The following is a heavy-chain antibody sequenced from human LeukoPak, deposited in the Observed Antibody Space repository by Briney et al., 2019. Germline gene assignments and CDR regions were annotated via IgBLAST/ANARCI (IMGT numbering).Heavy chain of an antibody. CDR1: GFTFSTYS. CDR2: ISSNNRYI. J-gene: IGHJ4*02. D-gene: IGHD2-8*01. V-gene: IGHV3-21*01. Sequence: PGGSLRLSCAASGFTFSTYSMNWVRQAPGKGLEWVSSISSNNRYIYYADSVKGRFTISGDNSKNTLYLQMNSLRAEDTAVYYCAKEGDIVLMVYATYFDYWGQGTLVTVSS. CDR3: AKEGDIVLMVYATYFDY.